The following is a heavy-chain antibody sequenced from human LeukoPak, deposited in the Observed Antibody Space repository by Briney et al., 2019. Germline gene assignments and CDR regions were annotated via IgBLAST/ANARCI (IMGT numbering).Heavy chain of an antibody. Sequence: GGSLRLSCAASGFTFSSYSMNWVRQAPGKGLEWVANIKQDGSEKYYVDSVKGRFTISRDNAKNSLYLQMNSLRAEDTAVYYCAREHVTHYKDTGSYDSSGYYYYWGQGTLVTVSS. CDR1: GFTFSSYS. D-gene: IGHD3-22*01. V-gene: IGHV3-7*01. J-gene: IGHJ4*02. CDR2: IKQDGSEK. CDR3: AREHVTHYKDTGSYDSSGYYYY.